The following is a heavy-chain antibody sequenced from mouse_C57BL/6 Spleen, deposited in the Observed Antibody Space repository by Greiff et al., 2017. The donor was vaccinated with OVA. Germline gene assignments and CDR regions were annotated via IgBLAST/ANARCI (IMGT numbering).Heavy chain of an antibody. CDR2: IRLKSDNYAT. CDR3: TGEDGYYGYAMDY. CDR1: GFTFSNYW. V-gene: IGHV6-3*01. J-gene: IGHJ4*01. Sequence: EVQGVESGGGLVQPGGSMKLSCVASGFTFSNYWMNWVRQSPEKGLEWVAQIRLKSDNYATHYAESVKGRFTISRDDSKSSVYLQMNNVRAEDTGIYYCTGEDGYYGYAMDYWGQGTSVTVSS. D-gene: IGHD2-3*01.